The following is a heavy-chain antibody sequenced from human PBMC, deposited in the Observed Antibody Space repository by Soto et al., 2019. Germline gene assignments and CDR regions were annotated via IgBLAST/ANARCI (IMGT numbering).Heavy chain of an antibody. D-gene: IGHD2-15*01. J-gene: IGHJ6*04. V-gene: IGHV3-66*01. CDR2: IQSGGTT. CDR3: ARDDVLCDGGRCYGIPLDV. CDR1: GFTVSSKY. Sequence: EVQLVESGGGLVQPGGSLRLSCAASGFTVSSKYMTWVRQAPGKGLAWVSLIQSGGTTYYADSVKGRFTIYRDTSENTLHLQMDSLRVEDTAVYYCARDDVLCDGGRCYGIPLDVWGKGTKVTVSS.